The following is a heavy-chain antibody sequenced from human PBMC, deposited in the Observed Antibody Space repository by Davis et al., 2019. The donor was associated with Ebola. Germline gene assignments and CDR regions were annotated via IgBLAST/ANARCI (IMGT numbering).Heavy chain of an antibody. CDR1: DSSIISFY. J-gene: IGHJ4*02. Sequence: PSETLSPTCPLLDSSIISFYWSWIWLPPGKGLDWLWYIYYIGSTNYNPSLKSRVPIPVDTSKNQFSLRLSSVTAADTAVYYCAGALSGYDSSRGFGYWGQGALVTVSS. D-gene: IGHD5-12*01. V-gene: IGHV4-59*01. CDR3: AGALSGYDSSRGFGY. CDR2: IYYIGST.